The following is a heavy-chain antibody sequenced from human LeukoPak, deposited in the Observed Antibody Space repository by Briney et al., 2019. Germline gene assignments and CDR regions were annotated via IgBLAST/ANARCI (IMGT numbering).Heavy chain of an antibody. CDR1: GGSISSYY. CDR3: ARVTDPRYNWFDP. Sequence: PSETLSLICTVSGGSISSYYWTWIRQPAGKGPEWIGRIHASGSTNYNPSLKSRVNMSVDTSKNQFSLRLNSVTAADTAVYYCARVTDPRYNWFDPWGQGTLVTVSS. D-gene: IGHD2-21*02. J-gene: IGHJ5*02. CDR2: IHASGST. V-gene: IGHV4-4*07.